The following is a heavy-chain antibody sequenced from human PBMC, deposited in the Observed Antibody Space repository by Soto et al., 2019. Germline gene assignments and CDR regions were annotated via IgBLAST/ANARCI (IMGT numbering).Heavy chain of an antibody. Sequence: DVKLVESGGGLVQPGDSLRLSCEVSGFTFSMYSMSWVRQSPGKGLEWVAKIPQDGVDGHYADSVKGRFTISRDNGKKSLYLQLNNLRAEDTAVYYCARDHRTLPAHDFFYGSDVWGRGATVTVSS. CDR3: ARDHRTLPAHDFFYGSDV. D-gene: IGHD2-21*02. V-gene: IGHV3-7*03. J-gene: IGHJ6*02. CDR2: IPQDGVDG. CDR1: GFTFSMYS.